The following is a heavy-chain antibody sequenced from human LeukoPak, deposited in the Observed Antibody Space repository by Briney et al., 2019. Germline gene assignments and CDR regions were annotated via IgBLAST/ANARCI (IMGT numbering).Heavy chain of an antibody. V-gene: IGHV3-15*01. CDR3: TTQTHMDV. CDR1: GFTFSNAW. Sequence: GGALRLFCAASGFTFSNAWMSWVGQAPGKGPELVGRIKKKTDGETTDYAAPVKGRFIISRDDSKNTLYLHMNSLKTADTAVYYCTTQTHMDVWGKGTTVTVSS. J-gene: IGHJ6*03. CDR2: IKKKTDGETT.